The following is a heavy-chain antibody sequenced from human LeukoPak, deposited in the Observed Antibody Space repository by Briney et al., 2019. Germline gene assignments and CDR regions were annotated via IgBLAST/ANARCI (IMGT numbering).Heavy chain of an antibody. J-gene: IGHJ3*02. CDR2: IYPGDSET. D-gene: IGHD3-9*01. CDR3: ARHRYYDILTGYYMMNAFDI. CDR1: GYXFTSYW. Sequence: PGESLKISCNGSGYXFTSYWICWVRQMPGKGLEWMGIIYPGDSETRYSPSFQGQVTISADKSISTAYVQWSSLKASDTAMYYCARHRYYDILTGYYMMNAFDIWGQGTMVTVSS. V-gene: IGHV5-51*01.